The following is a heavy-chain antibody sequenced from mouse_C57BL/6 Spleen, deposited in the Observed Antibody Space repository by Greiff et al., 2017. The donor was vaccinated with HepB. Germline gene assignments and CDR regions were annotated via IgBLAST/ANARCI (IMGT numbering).Heavy chain of an antibody. D-gene: IGHD2-4*01. Sequence: QVHVKQSGPELVKPGASVKISCKASGYAFSSSWMNWVKQRPGKGLEWIGRIYPGDGDTNYNGKFKGKATLTADKSSSTAYMQLSSLTSEDSAVYFCARANLYYDYYYFDYWGQGTTLTVSS. V-gene: IGHV1-82*01. CDR2: IYPGDGDT. CDR1: GYAFSSSW. J-gene: IGHJ2*01. CDR3: ARANLYYDYYYFDY.